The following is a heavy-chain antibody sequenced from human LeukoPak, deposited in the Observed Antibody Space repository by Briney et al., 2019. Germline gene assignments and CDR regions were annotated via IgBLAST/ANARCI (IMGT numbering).Heavy chain of an antibody. Sequence: ASVRVSCKASGYTFTSYGISWVRQAPGQGLEWMGWISAYNGNTNYAQKLQGRVTMTTDTSTSTAYMELRGLRSDDTAVYYCARARIAVAEQGYWGQGTLVTVSS. D-gene: IGHD6-19*01. CDR1: GYTFTSYG. CDR2: ISAYNGNT. J-gene: IGHJ4*02. V-gene: IGHV1-18*01. CDR3: ARARIAVAEQGY.